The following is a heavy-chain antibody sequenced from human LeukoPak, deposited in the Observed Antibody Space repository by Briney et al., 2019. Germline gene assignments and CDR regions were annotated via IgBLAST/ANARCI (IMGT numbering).Heavy chain of an antibody. V-gene: IGHV3-23*01. CDR3: AKDISRGAGVRSAVGSAFDI. D-gene: IGHD3-10*01. J-gene: IGHJ3*02. CDR1: GFTFSSYA. CDR2: ISGSGGST. Sequence: GGSLRLSCAASGFTFSSYAMTWVRQAPGKGLEWVSGISGSGGSTYYADSVKGRFTISRDNSKNTLYLQMNSLRAEDTAVYYWAKDISRGAGVRSAVGSAFDIWGQGTMVTVSS.